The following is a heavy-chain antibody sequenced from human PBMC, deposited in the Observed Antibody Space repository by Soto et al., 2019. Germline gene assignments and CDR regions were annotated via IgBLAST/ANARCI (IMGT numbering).Heavy chain of an antibody. CDR3: ARVGYTDEAFDY. J-gene: IGHJ4*01. CDR2: IKPDGSGK. D-gene: IGHD6-13*01. CDR1: GFTFRSYW. V-gene: IGHV3-7*04. Sequence: GGSLRLSCATSGFTFRSYWMTWVRQAPGKGLDWVANIKPDGSGKNYVGSVEGRFTISRYNAQNSLYLQMNSLRAGDTAVYYCARVGYTDEAFDYWGHGTLVTVSS.